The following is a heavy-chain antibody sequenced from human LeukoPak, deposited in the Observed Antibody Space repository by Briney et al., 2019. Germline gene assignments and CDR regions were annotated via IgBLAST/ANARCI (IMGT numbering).Heavy chain of an antibody. D-gene: IGHD6-19*01. J-gene: IGHJ4*02. Sequence: GGSLRLSCAASGFMFENYAMNWVRQAPGKGLEWVSGISVDETVTYYVDSVKGRFTISRDNSRRTVFLQMNSLRVEDTALYHCVKVRQDSGCYGPFEFWGQGTLVSVSS. CDR2: ISVDETVT. CDR3: VKVRQDSGCYGPFEF. V-gene: IGHV3-23*01. CDR1: GFMFENYA.